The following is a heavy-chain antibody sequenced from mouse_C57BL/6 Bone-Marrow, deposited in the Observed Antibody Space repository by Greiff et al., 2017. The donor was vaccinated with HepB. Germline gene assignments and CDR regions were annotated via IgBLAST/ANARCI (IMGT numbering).Heavy chain of an antibody. D-gene: IGHD2-4*01. CDR3: AREGYYDYDGLPYYAMDY. V-gene: IGHV3-1*01. CDR1: GYSITSGYD. J-gene: IGHJ4*01. Sequence: VQLKESGPGMVKPSQSLSLTCTVTGYSITSGYDWHWIRHFPGNKLEWMGYISYSGSTNYNPSLKSRISITHDTSKNHFFLKLNSVTTEDTATYYCAREGYYDYDGLPYYAMDYWGQGTSVTVSS. CDR2: ISYSGST.